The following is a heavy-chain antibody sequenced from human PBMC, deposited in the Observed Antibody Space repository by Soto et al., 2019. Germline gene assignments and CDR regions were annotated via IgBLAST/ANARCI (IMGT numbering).Heavy chain of an antibody. CDR2: IKEDGGEK. Sequence: SLRLSCAASGFTFSNYWMTWVRQAPGKGLEWVANIKEDGGEKHYVDSVKGRFTISRDNAKNSLYLQMNSLRAEDTAVYFCSRDVVVGAKALNYWGQGALVTVSS. CDR3: SRDVVVGAKALNY. J-gene: IGHJ4*02. CDR1: GFTFSNYW. V-gene: IGHV3-7*01. D-gene: IGHD2-15*01.